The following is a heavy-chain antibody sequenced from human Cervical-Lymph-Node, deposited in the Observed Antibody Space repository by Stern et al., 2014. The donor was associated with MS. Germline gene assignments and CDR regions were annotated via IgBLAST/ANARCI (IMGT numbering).Heavy chain of an antibody. Sequence: EVQLVESGGGLVQPGGSLRLSCAASGFAFSNDALSWVRQAPGKGLEWVSGISASGQNTYYRESVKGRFTLSRDNSKNTVILQMSRLRVDDTAVYYCAKGLRNWFDAWGQGTLVTVSS. V-gene: IGHV3-23*04. CDR2: ISASGQNT. J-gene: IGHJ5*02. D-gene: IGHD5/OR15-5a*01. CDR1: GFAFSNDA. CDR3: AKGLRNWFDA.